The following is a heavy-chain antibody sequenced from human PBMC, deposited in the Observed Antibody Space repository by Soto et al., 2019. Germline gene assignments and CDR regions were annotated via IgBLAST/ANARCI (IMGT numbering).Heavy chain of an antibody. V-gene: IGHV3-23*01. Sequence: EVQLLESGGGLVQPGGSLRLSCAASGFTFSSYAMSWVREAPGKGLEWVSAISGSGGSTYYADSVKGRFTISRDNSKNTLYLQMNSLRAEDTAVYYCAKRNWGGWYFDLWGRGTLVTVSS. CDR2: ISGSGGST. D-gene: IGHD7-27*01. J-gene: IGHJ2*01. CDR3: AKRNWGGWYFDL. CDR1: GFTFSSYA.